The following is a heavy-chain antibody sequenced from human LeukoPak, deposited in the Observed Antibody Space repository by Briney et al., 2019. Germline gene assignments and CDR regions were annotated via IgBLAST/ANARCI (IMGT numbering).Heavy chain of an antibody. D-gene: IGHD3-22*01. Sequence: GESLKISCKASGYNFTTYWIGWVRQVPGKGLESMGFIYPADSDIRSSPSFRGQVTLSVDKSISTAYLQWSSLKASDTAMYYCARHFVDSVGYSLDYWGQGTLVTVSS. CDR1: GYNFTTYW. V-gene: IGHV5-51*01. CDR2: IYPADSDI. CDR3: ARHFVDSVGYSLDY. J-gene: IGHJ4*02.